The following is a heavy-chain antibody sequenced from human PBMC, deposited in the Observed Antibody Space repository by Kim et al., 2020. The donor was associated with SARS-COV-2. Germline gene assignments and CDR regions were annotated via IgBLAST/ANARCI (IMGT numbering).Heavy chain of an antibody. CDR1: GYTFTNFG. CDR2: ISAYNGNT. CDR3: AREGAITIFGVVIKGYYYYSMDV. Sequence: ASVKVSCKASGYTFTNFGFSWVRQAPGQGLEWMGWISAYNGNTKYAQKLQGRVTMTTDTSTSTVYMELRSLRSDDTAVYYCAREGAITIFGVVIKGYYYYSMDVWGQGTTVTVSS. V-gene: IGHV1-18*01. D-gene: IGHD3-3*01. J-gene: IGHJ6*02.